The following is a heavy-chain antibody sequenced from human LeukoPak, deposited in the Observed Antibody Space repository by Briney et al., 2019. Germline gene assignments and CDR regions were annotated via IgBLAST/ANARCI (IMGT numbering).Heavy chain of an antibody. CDR3: ARDLSSGSYSLDY. J-gene: IGHJ4*02. D-gene: IGHD1-26*01. Sequence: PGGSLRLSCAGSGFTFRSFAMHWVRQAPGKGLEWVALILYDGSNKFYADSVKGRFTISRDNSKNTLYLQMDSLRAEDTAVYYCARDLSSGSYSLDYWGQGTLVTVSS. CDR2: ILYDGSNK. CDR1: GFTFRSFA. V-gene: IGHV3-30-3*01.